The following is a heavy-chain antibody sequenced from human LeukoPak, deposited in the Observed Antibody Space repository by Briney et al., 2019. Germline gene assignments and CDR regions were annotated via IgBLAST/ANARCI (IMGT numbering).Heavy chain of an antibody. D-gene: IGHD6-25*01. CDR2: ISYDGSNK. CDR1: GSTFSSYA. Sequence: QPGRSLRLSCAASGSTFSSYAMHWVRQAPGKGLEWVAVISYDGSNKHYADSVKGRFTISRDNSKNTLYLQMNSLRAEDTAVYYCASIRIAAGDFDYWGQGTLVTVSS. V-gene: IGHV3-30*04. J-gene: IGHJ4*02. CDR3: ASIRIAAGDFDY.